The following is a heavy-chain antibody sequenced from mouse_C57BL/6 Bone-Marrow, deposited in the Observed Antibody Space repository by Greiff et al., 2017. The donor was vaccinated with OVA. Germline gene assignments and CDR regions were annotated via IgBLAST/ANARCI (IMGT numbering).Heavy chain of an antibody. V-gene: IGHV4-1*01. CDR3: ARLNYAMDY. Sequence: AGGGVDFSRYWMSWVRRAPGKGLEWIGAINPDSSTINYAPYLTDKFIISRDNAKKTLYLQMSKVRSEDTSLYYCARLNYAMDYWGQGTSVTVSS. J-gene: IGHJ4*01. CDR1: GVDFSRYW. CDR2: INPDSSTI.